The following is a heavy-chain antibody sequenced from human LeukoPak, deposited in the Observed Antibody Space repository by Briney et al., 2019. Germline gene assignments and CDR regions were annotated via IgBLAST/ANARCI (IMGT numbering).Heavy chain of an antibody. Sequence: GALRLSCAASGFTFRSYAMSWVRQAPGKGLEWVSAISGSGNHTYYPDSVKGRFTISRDNSENTLSLQMNSLRAEDTAVYYCARAFRELRFLEWLSLDYWGQGTLVTVSS. CDR3: ARAFRELRFLEWLSLDY. D-gene: IGHD3-3*01. CDR2: ISGSGNHT. CDR1: GFTFRSYA. V-gene: IGHV3-23*01. J-gene: IGHJ4*02.